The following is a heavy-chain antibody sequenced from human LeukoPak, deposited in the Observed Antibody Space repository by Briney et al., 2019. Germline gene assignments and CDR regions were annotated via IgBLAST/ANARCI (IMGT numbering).Heavy chain of an antibody. V-gene: IGHV1-8*01. Sequence: ASVKVSCKASGYTLTSYDINWVRQATGQGLEWMGWMNPNSGNTGYAQKFQGRVTMTRNTSISTAYMDLSSLRSEDTAVYYCATGSSSSRVVDYWGQGTLVTVSS. CDR1: GYTLTSYD. CDR3: ATGSSSSRVVDY. CDR2: MNPNSGNT. J-gene: IGHJ4*02. D-gene: IGHD6-6*01.